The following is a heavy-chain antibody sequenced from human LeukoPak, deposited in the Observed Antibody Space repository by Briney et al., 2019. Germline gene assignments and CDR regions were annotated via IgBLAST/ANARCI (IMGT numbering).Heavy chain of an antibody. CDR2: MNPNSGNT. D-gene: IGHD4-11*01. V-gene: IGHV1-8*03. Sequence: ASVKVSCKASGYPFSNYDINWVRQATGQGLEWMGWMNPNSGNTDYAQKFQGRVTITRNTPISTAYMELSSLRSEDTAVYYCARGRATVTTHWVDPWGQGTLVTVSS. J-gene: IGHJ5*02. CDR3: ARGRATVTTHWVDP. CDR1: GYPFSNYD.